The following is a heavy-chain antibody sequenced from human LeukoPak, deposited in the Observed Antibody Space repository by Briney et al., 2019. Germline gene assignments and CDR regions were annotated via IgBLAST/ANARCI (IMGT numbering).Heavy chain of an antibody. V-gene: IGHV4-31*03. CDR2: IYYSGST. Sequence: SQTLSLTCTVSGGSISSGGYYWSWIRQHPGKGLEWIGYIYYSGSTYYNPSLKSRVTMSVDASKNQFSLKLSSVTAADTAVYYCAREFVRPHRGNWFDPWGQGTLVTVSS. D-gene: IGHD3-10*01. J-gene: IGHJ5*02. CDR1: GGSISSGGYY. CDR3: AREFVRPHRGNWFDP.